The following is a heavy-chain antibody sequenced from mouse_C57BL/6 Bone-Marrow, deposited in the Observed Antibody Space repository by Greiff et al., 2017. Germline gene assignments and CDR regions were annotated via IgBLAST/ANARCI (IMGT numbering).Heavy chain of an antibody. D-gene: IGHD1-1*01. V-gene: IGHV14-4*01. CDR2: IDPENGDT. CDR3: TTRYYGSSHYAMDY. CDR1: GFNIKDDY. J-gene: IGHJ4*01. Sequence: VQLQQSGAELVRPGASVKLSCTASGFNIKDDYMHWVKQRPEQGLEWIGWIDPENGDTAYASKFQGKATITADTSSNTAYLQLSSLKSEDTAVYDCTTRYYGSSHYAMDYWGQGTSVTVSS.